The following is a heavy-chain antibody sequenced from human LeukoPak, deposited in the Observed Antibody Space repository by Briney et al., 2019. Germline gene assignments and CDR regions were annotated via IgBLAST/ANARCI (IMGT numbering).Heavy chain of an antibody. CDR3: ARLISGSSWYNLIKYYYYYMDV. Sequence: GESLKISCKGSGYSFTSYWIGWVRQMPGKGLEWMGIIYPGDSDTRYSPSFQGQVTISADKSISTAYLQWSSLKASDTAMYYCARLISGSSWYNLIKYYYYYMDVWGKGTTVTISS. CDR2: IYPGDSDT. D-gene: IGHD6-13*01. CDR1: GYSFTSYW. J-gene: IGHJ6*03. V-gene: IGHV5-51*01.